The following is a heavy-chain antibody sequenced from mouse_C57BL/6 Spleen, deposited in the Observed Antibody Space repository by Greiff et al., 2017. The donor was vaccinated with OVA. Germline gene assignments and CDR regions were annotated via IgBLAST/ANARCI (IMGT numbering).Heavy chain of an antibody. J-gene: IGHJ3*01. V-gene: IGHV1-18*01. D-gene: IGHD2-5*01. CDR2: INPNNGGT. CDR1: GYTFTDYN. Sequence: EVQVVESGPELVKPGASVKIPCKASGYTFTDYNMDWVKQSHGKSLEWIGDINPNNGGTIYNQKFKGKATLTVDKSSSTAYMELRSLTSEDTAVYYCARADYSNYGFAYWGQGTLVTVSA. CDR3: ARADYSNYGFAY.